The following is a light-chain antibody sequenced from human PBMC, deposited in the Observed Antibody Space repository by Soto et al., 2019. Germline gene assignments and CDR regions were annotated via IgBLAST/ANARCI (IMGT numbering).Light chain of an antibody. V-gene: IGKV3-20*01. CDR1: QSVSSSY. CDR2: GTS. CDR3: QQYGSSALT. Sequence: EIVLTQSPGTLSLSPGERATLSCRASQSVSSSYLVWYQQRPGQPPRLLIYGTSNSAAGIPDRLTGTGSGTDFTLTIYRLEPEDSAVYYCQQYGSSALTFGGGTKV. J-gene: IGKJ4*01.